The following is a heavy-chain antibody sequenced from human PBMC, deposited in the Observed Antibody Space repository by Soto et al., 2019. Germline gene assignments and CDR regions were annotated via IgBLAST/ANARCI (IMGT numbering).Heavy chain of an antibody. J-gene: IGHJ6*02. V-gene: IGHV3-11*01. CDR3: ARESRKSPTHGMDV. CDR1: GFDFSAFY. Sequence: QVHVVQSGGGLVKPGGSLRLSCAASGFDFSAFYMSWIRQAPGKGLEWVAYISGSGTIIFYSDSVKGRFSISRGDPNNSVFRQMDSLRVDDTAVYYCARESRKSPTHGMDVWGQGTTVTVSS. CDR2: ISGSGTII.